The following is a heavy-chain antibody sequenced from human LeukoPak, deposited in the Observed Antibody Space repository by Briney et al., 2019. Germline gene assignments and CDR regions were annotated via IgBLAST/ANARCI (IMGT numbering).Heavy chain of an antibody. J-gene: IGHJ4*02. CDR1: GGSITFGSYY. V-gene: IGHV4-61*02. D-gene: IGHD3-16*02. CDR2: IYTSGRT. CDR3: ARARVIPASFDD. Sequence: KPSQTLSLTCTVSGGSITFGSYYWTWIRQPAGKGLEWIGRIYTSGRTFYNPSLKSRVTISMHTSMNQFSLRLNSVTAADTAVYYCARARVIPASFDDWGQGTLVTVSS.